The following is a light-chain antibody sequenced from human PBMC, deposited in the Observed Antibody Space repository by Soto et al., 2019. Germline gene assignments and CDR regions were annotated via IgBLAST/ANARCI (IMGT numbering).Light chain of an antibody. J-gene: IGKJ5*01. V-gene: IGKV3-20*01. CDR1: QSVSSNF. Sequence: EIVLTQSPGTLSLSPGERATLSCRASQSVSSNFLAWYQQKPGQAPRLLIYAASSRATGIPGRFSGSGSGTGFTLTISRLEPEDFAVYYYQQYGSSPITFGQGTRLEIK. CDR3: QQYGSSPIT. CDR2: AAS.